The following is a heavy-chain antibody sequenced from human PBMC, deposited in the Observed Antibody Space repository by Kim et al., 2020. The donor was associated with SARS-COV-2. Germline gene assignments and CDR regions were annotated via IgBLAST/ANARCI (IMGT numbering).Heavy chain of an antibody. D-gene: IGHD1-7*01. J-gene: IGHJ4*02. V-gene: IGHV4-39*07. CDR3: ARDLQSGHNWNYGERDY. CDR2: IYYSGST. CDR1: GGSISSSSYY. Sequence: SETLSLTCTVSGGSISSSSYYWGWIRQPPGKGLEWIGSIYYSGSTYYSPSLKSRVTISVDTSKNQFSLKLSSVTAADTAVYYCARDLQSGHNWNYGERDYWGQGTLVTVSS.